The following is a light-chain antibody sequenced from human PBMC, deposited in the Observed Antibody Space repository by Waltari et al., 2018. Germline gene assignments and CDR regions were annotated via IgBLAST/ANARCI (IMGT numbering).Light chain of an antibody. CDR1: SSDVGNYDL. J-gene: IGLJ2*01. CDR2: AVT. CDR3: CSYAGSGTLV. V-gene: IGLV2-23*02. Sequence: QSALTQPASVSGSPGQSITISCTGTSSDVGNYDLVSWYQQNPGKAPKLMIYAVTKRPSWVSNRFSGSKSGNTASLTVSGLQAEDEADYYCCSYAGSGTLVFGGGTKLTVL.